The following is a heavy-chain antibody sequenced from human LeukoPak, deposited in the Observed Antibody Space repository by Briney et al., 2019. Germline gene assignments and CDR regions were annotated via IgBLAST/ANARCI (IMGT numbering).Heavy chain of an antibody. Sequence: SVKVSCKTSGVTFNSHANNWVRQAPGQGLEWMGVIIPNLGTPYYAQNFHDRVTIIADESTSTVFMELRGLQSDDTAIYYCATDLGDFGGNGDYWGQGTLVTVSS. CDR2: IIPNLGTP. CDR3: ATDLGDFGGNGDY. D-gene: IGHD4-23*01. J-gene: IGHJ4*02. CDR1: GVTFNSHA. V-gene: IGHV1-69*13.